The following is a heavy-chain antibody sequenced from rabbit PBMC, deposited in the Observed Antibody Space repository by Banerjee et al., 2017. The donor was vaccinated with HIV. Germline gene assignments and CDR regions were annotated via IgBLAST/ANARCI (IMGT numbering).Heavy chain of an antibody. V-gene: IGHV1S45*01. CDR1: GFSFSRTYW. CDR3: TRDLGRGWGENL. J-gene: IGHJ4*01. Sequence: EESGGDLVKPEGSLTLTCTASGFSFSRTYWISWVRQAPGKGLEWIGCTHTTLSDSAYYALWAQGRFTISKTSSTTVTLQMTSLTAADTATYFCTRDLGRGWGENLWGQGTLVTVS. D-gene: IGHD4-1*01. CDR2: THTTLSDSA.